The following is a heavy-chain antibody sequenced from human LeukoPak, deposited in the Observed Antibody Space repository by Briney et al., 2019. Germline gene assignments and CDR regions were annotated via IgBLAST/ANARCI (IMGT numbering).Heavy chain of an antibody. V-gene: IGHV4-34*01. CDR1: GGSFSGYY. Sequence: SETLSLTCAVYGGSFSGYYWRWIRQPPGKGLEWIGEINHSGSTNYNPSLKSRVTISVDTSKNQFSLKLSSVTAADTAVYYCARESGDYYGSGSLYNWFDPWGQGTLVTVSS. D-gene: IGHD3-10*01. J-gene: IGHJ5*02. CDR3: ARESGDYYGSGSLYNWFDP. CDR2: INHSGST.